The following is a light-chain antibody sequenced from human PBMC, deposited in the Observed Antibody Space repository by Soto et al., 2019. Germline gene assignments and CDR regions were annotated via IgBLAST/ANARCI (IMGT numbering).Light chain of an antibody. CDR1: QSVSSY. V-gene: IGKV3-15*01. CDR2: GAS. CDR3: QQYNDWPQT. Sequence: EIVMTQSPATLSVSPGERATLSCRASQSVSSYLAWHQQKPGQAPRLLIYGASTRATGVPARFSASGSGTEFTLIISSLQSEDFAVYYCQQYNDWPQTFGQGTKVDIK. J-gene: IGKJ1*01.